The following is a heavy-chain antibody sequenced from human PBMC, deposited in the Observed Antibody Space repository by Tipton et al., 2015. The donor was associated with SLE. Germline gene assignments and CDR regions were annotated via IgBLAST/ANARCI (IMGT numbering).Heavy chain of an antibody. Sequence: TLSLTCTVSGGSISSVSYYWSWLRRPAGKGLEWVGHIYTSGSAHYNPSLQSRVTISVDTSKNQFSLKLNSVTASDTAVYYCARGSVTIFGVAYYYYGLDVWGQGTTVTVSS. D-gene: IGHD3-3*01. CDR2: IYTSGSA. CDR1: GGSISSVSYY. V-gene: IGHV4-61*09. CDR3: ARGSVTIFGVAYYYYGLDV. J-gene: IGHJ6*02.